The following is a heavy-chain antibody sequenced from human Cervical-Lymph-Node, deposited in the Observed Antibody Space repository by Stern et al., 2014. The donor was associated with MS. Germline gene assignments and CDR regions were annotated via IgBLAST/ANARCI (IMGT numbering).Heavy chain of an antibody. D-gene: IGHD3-9*01. CDR1: GGSISSGSYY. CDR3: ARDCRLRYFDNYGMDV. J-gene: IGHJ6*02. CDR2: IYTSGST. Sequence: QLQLQESGPGLVKPSQTLSLTCTVSGGSISSGSYYWSWIRQPAGKGLEWIGRIYTSGSTNYNPSLTSRVPISVDTSKNQFPRKLSSVTAADTAVYYCARDCRLRYFDNYGMDVWGQGTTVTVSS. V-gene: IGHV4-61*02.